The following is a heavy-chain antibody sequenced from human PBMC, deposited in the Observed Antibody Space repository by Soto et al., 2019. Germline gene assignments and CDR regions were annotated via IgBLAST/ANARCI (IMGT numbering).Heavy chain of an antibody. Sequence: QVQLVASGGGVVQPGRSLRLSCAGSGFSFSDFGMHWVRQAPGKGLEWVAVISYDGSNKNYADPVKGRFTISRDTSKNMLYLQMNSLRPEDTAVYYCAKWFGELFDGFDVWGQGTMVTVSS. J-gene: IGHJ3*01. D-gene: IGHD3-10*01. CDR2: ISYDGSNK. CDR3: AKWFGELFDGFDV. V-gene: IGHV3-30*18. CDR1: GFSFSDFG.